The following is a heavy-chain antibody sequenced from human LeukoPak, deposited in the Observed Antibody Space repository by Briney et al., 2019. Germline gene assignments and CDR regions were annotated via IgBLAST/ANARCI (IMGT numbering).Heavy chain of an antibody. CDR3: AKGPAAKVTARKYYFDY. Sequence: GSLRLSCAASGFTFSSYAMSWVRQAPGKGLEWVSAISGSGGSTYYADSVKGRFTISRDNSKNTLYLQMNSLRAEDTAVYYCAKGPAAKVTARKYYFDYWGQGTLVTVSS. CDR1: GFTFSSYA. CDR2: ISGSGGST. J-gene: IGHJ4*02. V-gene: IGHV3-23*01. D-gene: IGHD2-2*01.